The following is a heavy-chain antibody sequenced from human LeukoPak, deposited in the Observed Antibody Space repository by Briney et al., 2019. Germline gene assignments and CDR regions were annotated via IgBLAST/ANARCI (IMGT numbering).Heavy chain of an antibody. CDR2: ISAHNGNT. V-gene: IGHV1-18*01. CDR1: GYTFPNYG. CDR3: ARRNYYFDY. D-gene: IGHD1-7*01. Sequence: GASVKVSCKASGYTFPNYGVGWVRQAPGQGLEWMGWISAHNGNTNYAQKLQGRVTTTTDTSTSTAYMELRSLRSDDTAVYYCARRNYYFDYWGQGTLVTVSS. J-gene: IGHJ4*02.